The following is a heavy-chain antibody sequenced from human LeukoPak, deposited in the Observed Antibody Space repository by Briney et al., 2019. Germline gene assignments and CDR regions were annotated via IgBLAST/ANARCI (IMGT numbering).Heavy chain of an antibody. Sequence: SETLSLTCTVSGGSISSYYWTWIRHPAGKGLEWIGRIHSSGNTNYNPPLRSRVTMSVDTSKNQFSLKLSSVTAADTAVYYCARARNRGDSGYASNWFDPWGQGTLVIVSS. CDR2: IHSSGNT. CDR1: GGSISSYY. CDR3: ARARNRGDSGYASNWFDP. D-gene: IGHD5-12*01. J-gene: IGHJ5*02. V-gene: IGHV4-4*07.